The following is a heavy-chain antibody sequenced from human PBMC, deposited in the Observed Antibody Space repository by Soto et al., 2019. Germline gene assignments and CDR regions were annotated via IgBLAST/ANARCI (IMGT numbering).Heavy chain of an antibody. CDR3: ARRLGSSGYDFDY. Sequence: PGESLKSSGNGSGYIFTSYWISWVRQMPGKGLEWMGTIDPSDSYTNYSPSFQGHVTFSAGKPITTAYLQWSSLKASDTAMYYCARRLGSSGYDFDYWGQGTLVTVSS. J-gene: IGHJ4*02. CDR2: IDPSDSYT. V-gene: IGHV5-10-1*01. CDR1: GYIFTSYW. D-gene: IGHD3-22*01.